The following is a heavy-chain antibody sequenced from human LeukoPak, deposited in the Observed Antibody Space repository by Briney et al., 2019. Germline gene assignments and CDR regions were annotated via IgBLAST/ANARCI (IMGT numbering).Heavy chain of an antibody. J-gene: IGHJ3*02. Sequence: SETLSLTCTVSGGSISSYYWSWIRQPPGKGLEWIGYIYTSGSTNYNPSLKSRVTISVDTSKNQFSLKLSSVTAADTAVYYCARPRTAAGPDAFDIWGQGTTVTVSS. D-gene: IGHD6-13*01. CDR3: ARPRTAAGPDAFDI. CDR2: IYTSGST. CDR1: GGSISSYY. V-gene: IGHV4-4*09.